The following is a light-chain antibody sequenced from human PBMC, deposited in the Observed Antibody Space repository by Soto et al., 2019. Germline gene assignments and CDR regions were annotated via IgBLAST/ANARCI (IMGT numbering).Light chain of an antibody. CDR3: QQYGSSPPSVT. CDR1: QSVSSAY. J-gene: IGKJ5*01. Sequence: EIVLTQSPGTLSLSPGERVTLSCRAIQSVSSAYLAWYQQKRGQAPRLLIYGASNRATGIPDRFSGSGSGTDFTLTISRLEPEDFAVYYCQQYGSSPPSVTFGQGTRLEIK. CDR2: GAS. V-gene: IGKV3-20*01.